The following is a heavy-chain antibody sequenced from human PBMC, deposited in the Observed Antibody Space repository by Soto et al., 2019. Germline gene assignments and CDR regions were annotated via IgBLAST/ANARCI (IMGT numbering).Heavy chain of an antibody. Sequence: EVQLVESGGGLVQPGGSLRLSCAASGFTFSSYWMHWVRQVPGKGLAWVARINSDGSRTSYADSVKGRFTISRDSGKNALYLQMNSLRADDTAVYYCAREGLDTAGFFDIWGHGTMVTVSS. CDR3: AREGLDTAGFFDI. V-gene: IGHV3-74*01. D-gene: IGHD6-13*01. J-gene: IGHJ3*02. CDR2: INSDGSRT. CDR1: GFTFSSYW.